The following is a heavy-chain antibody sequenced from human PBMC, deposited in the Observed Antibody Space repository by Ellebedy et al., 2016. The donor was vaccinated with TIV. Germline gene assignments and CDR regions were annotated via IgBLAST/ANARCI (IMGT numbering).Heavy chain of an antibody. CDR3: ARYEENCSGGSCPGGYGMDV. CDR1: GFTFTSSA. V-gene: IGHV1-58*02. J-gene: IGHJ6*02. Sequence: ASVKVSCKASGFTFTSSAMQWVRQARGQRLEWIGWIVVGSGNTNYAQKFQERVTITRDMSTSTAYMELSSLRSEDTAVYYCARYEENCSGGSCPGGYGMDVWGQGTTVTVSS. D-gene: IGHD2-15*01. CDR2: IVVGSGNT.